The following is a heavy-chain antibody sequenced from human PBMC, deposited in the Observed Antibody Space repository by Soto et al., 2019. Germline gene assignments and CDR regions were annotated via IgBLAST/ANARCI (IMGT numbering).Heavy chain of an antibody. V-gene: IGHV3-11*01. Sequence: GGSLRLSCAASGFTFSDYYMSWLRQAPGKGLEWVSYISSSGSTIYYADSVKGRFTISRDNAKNSLYLQMNSLRAEDTAVYYCARVGAYCSGGSCYWNYYYYYYMDVWGKGTTVTVSS. CDR3: ARVGAYCSGGSCYWNYYYYYYMDV. CDR1: GFTFSDYY. J-gene: IGHJ6*03. CDR2: ISSSGSTI. D-gene: IGHD2-15*01.